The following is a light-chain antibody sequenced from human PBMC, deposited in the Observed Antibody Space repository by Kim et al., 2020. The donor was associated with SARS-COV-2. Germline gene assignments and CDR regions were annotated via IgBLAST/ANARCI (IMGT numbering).Light chain of an antibody. CDR3: QQYKSYSLT. V-gene: IGKV1-5*03. Sequence: DIQMTQSPSTLSASVGDRVTITCRASQSISSWLAWYQQKPGKAPKLLMYKATSLESGVPSRFSGSGSGTEFTLTISSLQPDDFATYYCQQYKSYSLTFGGGTKVDIK. J-gene: IGKJ4*01. CDR2: KAT. CDR1: QSISSW.